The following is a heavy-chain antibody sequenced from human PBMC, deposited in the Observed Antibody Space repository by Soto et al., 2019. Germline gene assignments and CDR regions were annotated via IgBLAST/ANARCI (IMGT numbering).Heavy chain of an antibody. CDR2: ISIYNGNT. D-gene: IGHD1-26*01. Sequence: QVHLVQSGAEVRKPGASVEVSCKASGYTFTSYGVSWVRQAPGQGLEWMGWISIYNGNTIYAQKFQGRVTMNTHTSTNIAYMQLRSLRSDDTAVYYCAREHHYGGSSYGMDVWGQGTTVTVSS. V-gene: IGHV1-18*04. J-gene: IGHJ6*02. CDR1: GYTFTSYG. CDR3: AREHHYGGSSYGMDV.